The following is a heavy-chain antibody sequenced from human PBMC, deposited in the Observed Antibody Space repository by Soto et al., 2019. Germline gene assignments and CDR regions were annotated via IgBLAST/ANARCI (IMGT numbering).Heavy chain of an antibody. Sequence: GASVKVSCKASGGTFSSYAISWVRQAPGQGLEWMGGIIPIFGTANYAQKFQGRVTITADESTSTAYMELSSLRSEDTAVYYCARDPRLPAQLQDAFDIWGQGTMVTVSS. V-gene: IGHV1-69*13. CDR1: GGTFSSYA. J-gene: IGHJ3*02. CDR3: ARDPRLPAQLQDAFDI. D-gene: IGHD2-2*01. CDR2: IIPIFGTA.